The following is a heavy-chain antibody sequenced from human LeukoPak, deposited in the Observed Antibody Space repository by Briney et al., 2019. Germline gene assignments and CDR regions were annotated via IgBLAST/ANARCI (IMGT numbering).Heavy chain of an antibody. Sequence: GASVKVSCKASGYTFTGYYMHWVRQAPGQGLEWMGWINPNSGGTNYAQKFQGRVTMTRDTSISTAYMELSRLRSDDTAVYYCASASGSYYSNWFDPWGQGTLVTVSS. CDR1: GYTFTGYY. J-gene: IGHJ5*02. D-gene: IGHD1-26*01. CDR3: ASASGSYYSNWFDP. CDR2: INPNSGGT. V-gene: IGHV1-2*02.